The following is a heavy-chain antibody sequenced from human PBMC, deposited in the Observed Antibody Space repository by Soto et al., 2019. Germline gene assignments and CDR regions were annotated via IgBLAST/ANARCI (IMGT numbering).Heavy chain of an antibody. CDR1: GFTFSSYG. J-gene: IGHJ4*02. CDR2: ISYDGSNK. Sequence: PGGSLRLSCAASGFTFSSYGMHWVRQAPGKGLEWVAVISYDGSNKYYADSVKGRFTISRDNSKNTLYLQMNSLRAEDTAVYYCAKDSGYSYGPFDYWGQGTLVNVPQ. D-gene: IGHD5-18*01. V-gene: IGHV3-30*18. CDR3: AKDSGYSYGPFDY.